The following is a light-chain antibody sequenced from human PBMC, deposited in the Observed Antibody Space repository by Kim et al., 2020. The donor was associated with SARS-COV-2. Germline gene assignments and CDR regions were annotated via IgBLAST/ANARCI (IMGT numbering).Light chain of an antibody. J-gene: IGKJ5*01. CDR1: QSVSSHY. CDR3: QQYGSSVT. Sequence: PGERATLSCRASQSVSSHYLAWFQQQAGQAPRLLIHATTSRATGIPDRFSGSGSGTDFTLTISRLEPEDFAVYYCQQYGSSVTFGQGTRLEI. CDR2: ATT. V-gene: IGKV3-20*01.